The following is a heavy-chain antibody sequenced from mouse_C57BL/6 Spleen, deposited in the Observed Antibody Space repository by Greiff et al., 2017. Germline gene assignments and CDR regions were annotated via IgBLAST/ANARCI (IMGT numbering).Heavy chain of an antibody. CDR2: INPNNGGT. CDR3: ARHDYDPYYDAMDY. CDR1: GYTFTDYN. V-gene: IGHV1-18*01. Sequence: EVKLMESGPELVKPGASVKIPCKASGYTFTDYNMDWVKQSHGKSLEWIGDINPNNGGTIYNQKFKGKATLTVDKSASTAYMELRSLTSEDTAGYYCARHDYDPYYDAMDYWGQGTSVTVSS. D-gene: IGHD2-4*01. J-gene: IGHJ4*01.